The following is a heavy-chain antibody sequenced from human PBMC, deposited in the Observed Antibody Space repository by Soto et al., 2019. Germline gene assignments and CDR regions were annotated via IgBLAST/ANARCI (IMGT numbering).Heavy chain of an antibody. Sequence: QVQLVQSGAEVKKPGASVKVSCKASGYIFINYGICWVRQAPGQGLEWMGWISAYNGNTNYAQKLQGRVTMTTDTSTRTAYMELRSLRSDDTAVYYCARKAGYGDPFDYWGQGTLVTVSS. D-gene: IGHD4-17*01. J-gene: IGHJ4*02. CDR2: ISAYNGNT. CDR3: ARKAGYGDPFDY. V-gene: IGHV1-18*01. CDR1: GYIFINYG.